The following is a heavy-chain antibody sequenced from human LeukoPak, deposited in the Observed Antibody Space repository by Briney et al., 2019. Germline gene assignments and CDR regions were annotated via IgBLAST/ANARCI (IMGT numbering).Heavy chain of an antibody. Sequence: PSETLSLTCTVSGGSISSGGYYWSWIRQPPGKGLEWIGYIYHSGSTYYNPSLKSRVTISVDRSKNQFSLKLSSVTAADTAVYYCARRGSTSCYQCFDYWGQGTLVTVSS. CDR2: IYHSGST. J-gene: IGHJ4*02. CDR1: GGSISSGGYY. CDR3: ARRGSTSCYQCFDY. D-gene: IGHD2-2*01. V-gene: IGHV4-30-2*01.